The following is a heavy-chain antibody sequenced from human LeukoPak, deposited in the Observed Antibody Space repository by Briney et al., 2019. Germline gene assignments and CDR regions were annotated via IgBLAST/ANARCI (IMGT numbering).Heavy chain of an antibody. D-gene: IGHD3-10*01. CDR1: GGSISNYY. V-gene: IGHV4-59*01. Sequence: PPETLSLTCTVSGGSISNYYWSWIRQPPGKGLEWIGYIYYSGSTNYNPSLKSRVTISVDTSKNQFSLKLSSVTAADTAVYYCARERRSGSYYYFDYWGQGTLVTVSS. J-gene: IGHJ4*02. CDR3: ARERRSGSYYYFDY. CDR2: IYYSGST.